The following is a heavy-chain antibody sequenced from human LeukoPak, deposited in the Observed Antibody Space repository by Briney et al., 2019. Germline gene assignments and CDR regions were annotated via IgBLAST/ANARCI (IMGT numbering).Heavy chain of an antibody. CDR2: IRFDGSNT. Sequence: GGSLRLSCAASGFTFSSNGMHWVRQAPGKGLEWVAFIRFDGSNTYYADSVEGRLTISRDTSKNTLYLQMNSLRPEDTAVYYCAKAGGSSWAVLDYWGQGTLVTVSS. D-gene: IGHD6-13*01. CDR1: GFTFSSNG. V-gene: IGHV3-30*02. CDR3: AKAGGSSWAVLDY. J-gene: IGHJ4*02.